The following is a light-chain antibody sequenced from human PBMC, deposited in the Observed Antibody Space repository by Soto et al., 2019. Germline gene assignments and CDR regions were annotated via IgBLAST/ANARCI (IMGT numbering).Light chain of an antibody. V-gene: IGKV3-15*01. CDR2: GAS. Sequence: EILMTQSPATLSVSPGERATLSCRASQNVSNNFAWYQQKPGQAPRLLIYGASTRATGIPARFSGSGSGTEFTLTISRLQSEDLAVYYCQQYNNWPQTFGQGTKVEI. CDR3: QQYNNWPQT. CDR1: QNVSNN. J-gene: IGKJ1*01.